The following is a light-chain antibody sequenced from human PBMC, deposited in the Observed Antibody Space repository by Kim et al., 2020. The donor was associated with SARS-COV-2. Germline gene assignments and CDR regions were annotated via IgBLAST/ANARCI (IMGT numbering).Light chain of an antibody. V-gene: IGLV2-23*01. CDR2: ENI. Sequence: GQSITRICTETSSDGGNYDFVSWYQQNPGKAPKLMIYENIKRPSGVSNRFSGSKSGNTASLTISGLQAEDAADYYCCSYAGSSTWVFGGGTKVTVL. J-gene: IGLJ3*02. CDR3: CSYAGSSTWV. CDR1: SSDGGNYDF.